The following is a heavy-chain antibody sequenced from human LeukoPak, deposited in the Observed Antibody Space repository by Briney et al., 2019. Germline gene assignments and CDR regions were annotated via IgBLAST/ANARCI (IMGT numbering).Heavy chain of an antibody. V-gene: IGHV1-2*06. CDR3: ARVPRRGYDSSGYYSSAAPKDY. CDR1: GGTFSSYA. Sequence: ASAKVSCTASGGTFSSYAISWVRQAPGQGLEWMGRINPNSGGTNYAQKFQGRVTMTRDTSISTAYMQLSRLRSDDTAVYYCARVPRRGYDSSGYYSSAAPKDYWGQGTLVTVSS. CDR2: INPNSGGT. J-gene: IGHJ4*02. D-gene: IGHD3-22*01.